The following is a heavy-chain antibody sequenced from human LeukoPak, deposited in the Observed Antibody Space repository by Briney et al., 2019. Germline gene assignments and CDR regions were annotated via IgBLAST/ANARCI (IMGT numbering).Heavy chain of an antibody. J-gene: IGHJ4*02. Sequence: PGGTLRLSCAASGFTFSSYGMSWVRQAPGKGLEWVSAISGSGGSTYYADSVEGRFTISRDNSKNTLYLQLSSLRAEDTAVYHCANSRTYYFDYWGQGTLVTVSS. V-gene: IGHV3-23*01. CDR3: ANSRTYYFDY. CDR1: GFTFSSYG. CDR2: ISGSGGST.